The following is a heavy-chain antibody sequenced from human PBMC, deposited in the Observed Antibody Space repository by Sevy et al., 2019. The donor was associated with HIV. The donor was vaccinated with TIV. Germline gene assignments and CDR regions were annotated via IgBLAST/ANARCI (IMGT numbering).Heavy chain of an antibody. CDR2: FDPEDDQT. Sequence: ASVKVSCKVSGNTLTEFAMHWVRQAPGKGLEWMGTFDPEDDQTIYAQNFQDRVTMTEDTFTDTAFMGLSGLRSDDTAVYYCATTKDYYDSSAYPFDYWGQGTLVTVSS. D-gene: IGHD3-22*01. V-gene: IGHV1-24*01. CDR1: GNTLTEFA. CDR3: ATTKDYYDSSAYPFDY. J-gene: IGHJ4*02.